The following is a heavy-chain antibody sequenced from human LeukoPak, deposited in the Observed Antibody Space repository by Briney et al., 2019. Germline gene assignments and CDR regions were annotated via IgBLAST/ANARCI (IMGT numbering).Heavy chain of an antibody. D-gene: IGHD3-22*01. J-gene: IGHJ5*02. CDR1: GGTFSSYA. V-gene: IGHV1-69*13. CDR3: ARDRDSSGYYYGRNWFDP. Sequence: SVKVSCKASGGTFSSYAITWVRQAPGQGLEWMGGIIPFFGTANYAQKFQGRVTITADESTSTAYMELSRLRSEDTAVYYCARDRDSSGYYYGRNWFDPWGQGTLVTVSS. CDR2: IIPFFGTA.